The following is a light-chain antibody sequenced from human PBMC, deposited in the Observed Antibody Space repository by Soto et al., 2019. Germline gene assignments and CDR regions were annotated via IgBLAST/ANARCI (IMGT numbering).Light chain of an antibody. CDR1: QSVSSSY. J-gene: IGKJ1*01. V-gene: IGKV3-20*01. CDR3: QQYGSSPRT. Sequence: EIVLTQSPGTLSLSPGERATLSCRASQSVSSSYLAWYQQTPGQAPRLLIYGASNRATGIPDRFSGSVSGTDFTLTISGLEPEDFAVYYCQQYGSSPRTFGQGTKVEIK. CDR2: GAS.